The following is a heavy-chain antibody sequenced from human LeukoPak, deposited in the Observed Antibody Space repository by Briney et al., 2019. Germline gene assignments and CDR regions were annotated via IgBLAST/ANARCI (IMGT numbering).Heavy chain of an antibody. Sequence: SETLSLTCAVSGFSISSGYYWGCIRQPPGKGLEWIGTIYHSGGTYYSPSLKSRVTISLDTSKNQFSLRLTSVTAADTAVYYCARIFCSGASCYSHDYWGQGTLVTVSS. CDR1: GFSISSGYY. CDR2: IYHSGGT. CDR3: ARIFCSGASCYSHDY. D-gene: IGHD2-15*01. V-gene: IGHV4-38-2*01. J-gene: IGHJ4*02.